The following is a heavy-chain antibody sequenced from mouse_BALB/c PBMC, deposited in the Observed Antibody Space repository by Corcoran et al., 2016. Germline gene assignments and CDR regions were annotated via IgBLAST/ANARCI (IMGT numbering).Heavy chain of an antibody. CDR2: INPYNGGT. J-gene: IGHJ3*01. V-gene: IGHV1-18*01. D-gene: IGHD2-4*01. CDR1: GYSFTGYT. CDR3: ARSDYEAWFAY. Sequence: EVQLQQSGPELVKPGASMKISCKASGYSFTGYTMNGVKQSHGKNLEWLGLINPYNGGTSYNQKVKGKATLTVDKSSSTAYMALLSLTSEDSAVDYCARSDYEAWFAYWGQGTVVTVSA.